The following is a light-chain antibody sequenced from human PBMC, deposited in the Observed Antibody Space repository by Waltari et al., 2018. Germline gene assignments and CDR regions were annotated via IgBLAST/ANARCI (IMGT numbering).Light chain of an antibody. V-gene: IGKV4-1*01. CDR3: QQYYSTPFT. CDR2: GAS. Sequence: SIVHSSENKSQLGWYQQKSGQSPKLLSYGASTRESGVPDRFSGSGSGTDFTLTISSLQTEDVAVYYCQQYYSTPFTFGPGTKVDIK. J-gene: IGKJ3*01. CDR1: SIVHSSENKSQ.